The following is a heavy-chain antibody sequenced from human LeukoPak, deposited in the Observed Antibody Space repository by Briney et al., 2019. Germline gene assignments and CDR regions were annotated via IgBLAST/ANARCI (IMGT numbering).Heavy chain of an antibody. CDR1: GGTFISYA. J-gene: IGHJ4*02. D-gene: IGHD5-18*01. CDR2: IIPIFGTA. CDR3: ARAPWALGYSYGSDY. V-gene: IGHV1-69*05. Sequence: ASVKVSCKASGGTFISYAISWVRRAPGQGLEWMGRIIPIFGTANYAQKFQGRVTITTDESTSTAYMELSSLRSEDTAVYYCARAPWALGYSYGSDYWGQGTLVTVSS.